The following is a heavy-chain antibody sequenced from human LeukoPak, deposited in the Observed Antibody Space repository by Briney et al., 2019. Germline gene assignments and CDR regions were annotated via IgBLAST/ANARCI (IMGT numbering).Heavy chain of an antibody. CDR3: AKIPVSYSSGWSNFDY. Sequence: GGSLRLSCAASGFTFSSYAMSWVRQAPGKGLEWVSAISGSGGSTYYADSVKGRFTVSRDNSKNTLYLQMNSLRAEDTAVYYCAKIPVSYSSGWSNFDYWGQGTLVTVSS. D-gene: IGHD6-19*01. V-gene: IGHV3-23*01. CDR2: ISGSGGST. CDR1: GFTFSSYA. J-gene: IGHJ4*02.